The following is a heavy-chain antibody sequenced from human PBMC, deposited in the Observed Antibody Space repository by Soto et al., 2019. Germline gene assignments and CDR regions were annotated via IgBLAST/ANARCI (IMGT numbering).Heavy chain of an antibody. J-gene: IGHJ4*02. V-gene: IGHV1-3*01. CDR3: ARARIVLMVYADY. CDR1: GYTFTSYA. D-gene: IGHD2-8*01. CDR2: INAGNGNT. Sequence: ASVKVSCKASGYTFTSYARHWARHSPGQRLEWMGWINAGNGNTKYSQKFQGRVTITRDTSASTAYMELSSLRSEDTAVYYCARARIVLMVYADYWGQGTLVTVSS.